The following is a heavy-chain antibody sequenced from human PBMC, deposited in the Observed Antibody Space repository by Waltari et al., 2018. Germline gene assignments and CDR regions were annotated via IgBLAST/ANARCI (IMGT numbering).Heavy chain of an antibody. D-gene: IGHD1-26*01. CDR1: RDSVSKNYW. V-gene: IGHV4-4*02. Sequence: QLQLQQSVPGLVKHSTSLFLSCAVSRDSVSKNYWWSWVRQPPGMGLEWIGQIHGTGKTNYNPSLESRVTVSMDTSNNQFSLRVTSPTAADTAVYFCARDRGRGLYLDSWGQGTLVTVS. CDR2: IHGTGKT. CDR3: ARDRGRGLYLDS. J-gene: IGHJ4*02.